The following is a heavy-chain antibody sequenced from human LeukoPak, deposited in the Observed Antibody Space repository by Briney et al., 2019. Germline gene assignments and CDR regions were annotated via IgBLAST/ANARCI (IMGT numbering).Heavy chain of an antibody. J-gene: IGHJ4*02. V-gene: IGHV4-39*07. D-gene: IGHD2-8*01. CDR3: ARAPGYPIVPYYFDY. Sequence: KTSETLSLTCTVSGGSISSRSYYWGWICQPPGKGLEWIGSIYYSGSTYYNPSLKIRVTISVDTSKNQFSLKLSSVTAADTAVYYCARAPGYPIVPYYFDYWGQGTLVTVSS. CDR1: GGSISSRSYY. CDR2: IYYSGST.